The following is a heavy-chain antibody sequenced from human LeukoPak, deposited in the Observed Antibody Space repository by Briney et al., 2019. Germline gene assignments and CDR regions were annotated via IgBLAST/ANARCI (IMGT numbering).Heavy chain of an antibody. CDR2: INGDGSST. D-gene: IGHD3-10*01. V-gene: IGHV3-74*01. Sequence: GGSLRLSCAASGFTFSTFWMHWVRQAPGKGLVWVSRINGDGSSTSYADSVKGRFTISRDNAKNTLYLQMNSLRAEDTAVYYCGQSSPVLLWSWGQGTLVTVSS. J-gene: IGHJ5*02. CDR3: GQSSPVLLWS. CDR1: GFTFSTFW.